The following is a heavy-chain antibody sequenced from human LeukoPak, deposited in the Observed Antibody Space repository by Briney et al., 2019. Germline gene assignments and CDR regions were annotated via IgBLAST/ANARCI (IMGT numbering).Heavy chain of an antibody. J-gene: IGHJ4*02. V-gene: IGHV3-21*01. Sequence: GGSLRLSCAASGFTFSDYNMNWVRQAPGKGLEWVSSIRSSSNDTYADSVTGRFTISRDNAKNSLYLQMNSLRAEDTAVYFCARVRSSVWDFDCWGQGTLVTVSS. CDR3: ARVRSSVWDFDC. D-gene: IGHD5/OR15-5a*01. CDR1: GFTFSDYN. CDR2: IRSSSNDT.